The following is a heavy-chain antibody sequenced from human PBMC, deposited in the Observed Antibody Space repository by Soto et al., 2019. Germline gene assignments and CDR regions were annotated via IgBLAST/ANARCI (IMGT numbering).Heavy chain of an antibody. CDR2: ISAYNGNT. Sequence: ASVKVSCKASGYTFTSYGISWVRQAPGQGLEWMGWISAYNGNTNYAQKLQGRVTMTTNTSTRTAYMELRSLRSDDTAVYYCARVIAADQNWFDPWGQGTLVTVSS. CDR1: GYTFTSYG. V-gene: IGHV1-18*01. D-gene: IGHD6-13*01. J-gene: IGHJ5*02. CDR3: ARVIAADQNWFDP.